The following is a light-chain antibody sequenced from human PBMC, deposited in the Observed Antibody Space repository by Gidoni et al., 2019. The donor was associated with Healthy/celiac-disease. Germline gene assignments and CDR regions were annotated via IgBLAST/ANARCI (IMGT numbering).Light chain of an antibody. CDR2: AAF. CDR3: QQSYSTLTWT. CDR1: QSISSY. V-gene: IGKV1-39*01. J-gene: IGKJ1*01. Sequence: DIQMTQSPSSLSASVGDRVTIPCRASQSISSYLNWYQQKPGKAPKLLIYAAFSLQSGVPSRFSGSGSGTDFILTISSLQPEDFATYYCQQSYSTLTWTFGQGTKVEIK.